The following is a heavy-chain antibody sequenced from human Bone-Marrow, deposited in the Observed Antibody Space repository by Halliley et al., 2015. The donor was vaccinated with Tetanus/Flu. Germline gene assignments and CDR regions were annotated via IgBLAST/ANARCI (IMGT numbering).Heavy chain of an antibody. V-gene: IGHV3-13*01. CDR3: ARALTYYDILTGYYVGEYFDH. CDR2: GDT. J-gene: IGHJ1*01. D-gene: IGHD3-9*01. Sequence: GDTSYSGSVKGRFPISRENAKNSLYLQMNSLRAGDTAVYFCARALTYYDILTGYYVGEYFDHWGLGTLVTVSS.